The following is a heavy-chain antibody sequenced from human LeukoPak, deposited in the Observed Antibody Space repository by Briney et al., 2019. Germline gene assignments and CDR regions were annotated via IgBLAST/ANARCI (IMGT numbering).Heavy chain of an antibody. D-gene: IGHD3-16*01. CDR1: GFTLSAYW. CDR2: SKYDGTTT. CDR3: AKSDYFDP. Sequence: GGSLRLSCAASGFTLSAYWMSWVRQAPGKGLVWVARSKYDGTTTTYADSVKGRFTISRDNPKNTLYLHMNSLRADDTAVYYCAKSDYFDPWGQGTVVTVSS. V-gene: IGHV3-74*03. J-gene: IGHJ5*02.